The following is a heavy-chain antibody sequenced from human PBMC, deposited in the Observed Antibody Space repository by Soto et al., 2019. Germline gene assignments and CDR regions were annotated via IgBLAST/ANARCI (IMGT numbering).Heavy chain of an antibody. CDR3: VKRSGQSNGWVAFDI. Sequence: PGGSLRLSCAASGFTFRSYAMCWVRQAPGKGLEWLSCLGGSGDSTYYADSVKGRFTISRDNSKNTVDLQMNSLRAEDTAVYYCVKRSGQSNGWVAFDIWGQGAMVTV. CDR2: LGGSGDST. V-gene: IGHV3-23*01. J-gene: IGHJ3*02. D-gene: IGHD6-19*01. CDR1: GFTFRSYA.